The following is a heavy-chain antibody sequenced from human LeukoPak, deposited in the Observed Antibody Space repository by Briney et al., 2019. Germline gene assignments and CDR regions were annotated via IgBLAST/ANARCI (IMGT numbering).Heavy chain of an antibody. J-gene: IGHJ4*02. CDR3: AKNGEYQLLYPYYFDY. CDR1: GFTFSSYW. CDR2: ISGSGGST. V-gene: IGHV3-23*01. Sequence: GGSLRLSCAAFGFTFSSYWMSWVRQAPGKGLEWVSAISGSGGSTYYADSVKGRFTISRDNSKNTLYLQMNSLRAEDTAVYYCAKNGEYQLLYPYYFDYWGQGTLVTVSS. D-gene: IGHD2-2*02.